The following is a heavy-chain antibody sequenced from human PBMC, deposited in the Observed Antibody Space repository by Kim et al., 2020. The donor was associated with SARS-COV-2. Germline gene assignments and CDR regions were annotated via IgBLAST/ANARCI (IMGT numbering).Heavy chain of an antibody. Sequence: SLKCRVTISVDTSKNQFALKLSSVTAADTAVYYCARVFYLRQRRGFHLDYWGQGTLVTVSS. CDR3: ARVFYLRQRRGFHLDY. J-gene: IGHJ4*02. V-gene: IGHV4-30-2*05. D-gene: IGHD3-3*01.